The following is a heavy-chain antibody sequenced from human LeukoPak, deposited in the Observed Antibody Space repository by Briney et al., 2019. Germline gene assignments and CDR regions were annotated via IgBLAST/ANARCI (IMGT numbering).Heavy chain of an antibody. Sequence: ASVKVSCKASGYTFTSYGISWVRQAPGRGLEWMGWISANNVNTNYAQKLQGRVTMTTDTSTSTAYMELRSLRSDDTAVYYCARDQWPYWYFDLWGRGTLITVSS. D-gene: IGHD2-8*01. V-gene: IGHV1-18*01. CDR3: ARDQWPYWYFDL. CDR2: ISANNVNT. J-gene: IGHJ2*01. CDR1: GYTFTSYG.